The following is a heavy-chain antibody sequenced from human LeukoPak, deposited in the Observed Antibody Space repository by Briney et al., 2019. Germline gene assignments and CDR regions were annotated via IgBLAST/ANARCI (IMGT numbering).Heavy chain of an antibody. CDR2: ISYDGSNK. V-gene: IGHV3-30*18. CDR1: GFTFSSYG. CDR3: AKDVEYSSSWAGYFDY. D-gene: IGHD6-13*01. Sequence: GGSLRLSCADSGFTFSSYGMHWVRQAPGKRLEWVAVISYDGSNKYYADSVKGRFTISRDNSKNTLYLQMNSLRAEDTAVYYCAKDVEYSSSWAGYFDYWGQGTLVTVSS. J-gene: IGHJ4*02.